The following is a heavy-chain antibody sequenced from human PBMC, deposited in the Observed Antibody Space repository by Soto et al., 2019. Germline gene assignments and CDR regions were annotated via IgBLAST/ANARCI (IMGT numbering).Heavy chain of an antibody. V-gene: IGHV3-23*01. CDR2: VSIGGST. Sequence: DVQLLESGGGLVQPEGSLRLSCAASGFTFSSYAMGWVRQGPGKGLAWVAVVSIGGSTHYADSVRGRFTISRDNSKITLSLQMNSLTAEDTAVYFCAKRRGAGGHFDYLGQGALATVSS. D-gene: IGHD2-15*01. CDR3: AKRRGAGGHFDY. J-gene: IGHJ4*02. CDR1: GFTFSSYA.